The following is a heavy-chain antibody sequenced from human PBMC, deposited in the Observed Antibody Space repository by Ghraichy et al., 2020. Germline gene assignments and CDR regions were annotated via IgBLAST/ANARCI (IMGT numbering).Heavy chain of an antibody. CDR3: ARDRTAFGVVYYYYGMDV. Sequence: GSLRLSCAASGITVSDNYMSWVRQAPGKGLEWVSIIYSAGSTYYADSVKGRFTISRDYSTNTLYLQMDSLRAEDTAVYYCARDRTAFGVVYYYYGMDVWGQGTTVTVSS. J-gene: IGHJ6*02. CDR1: GITVSDNY. CDR2: IYSAGST. V-gene: IGHV3-66*02. D-gene: IGHD3-3*01.